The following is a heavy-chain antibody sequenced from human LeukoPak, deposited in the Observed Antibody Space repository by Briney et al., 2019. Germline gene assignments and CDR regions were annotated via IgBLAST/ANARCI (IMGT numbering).Heavy chain of an antibody. CDR1: GGSISSGGYS. CDR2: IYHSGST. V-gene: IGHV4-30-2*01. Sequence: SETLSLTCAVSGGSISSGGYSWSWIRQPPWKGLEWIGYIYHSGSTYYNPSLKSRVTISVDRSKNQFSLKLSSVTAADTAVYYCARGDGYNSYYSDYWGQGTLVTVSS. J-gene: IGHJ4*02. CDR3: ARGDGYNSYYSDY. D-gene: IGHD5-24*01.